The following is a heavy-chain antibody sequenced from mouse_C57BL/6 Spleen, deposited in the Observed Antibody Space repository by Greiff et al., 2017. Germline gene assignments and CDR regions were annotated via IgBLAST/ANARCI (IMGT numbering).Heavy chain of an antibody. CDR1: GYTFTSYW. Sequence: QVQLQQPGAELVRPGSSVKLSCKASGYTFTSYWMDWVKQRPGQGLEWIGNIYPSDSETHYNQKFKDKATLTVDKSSSTAYMQLSSLTSEDSAVYYCARVWGDYFDYWGQGTTLTVSS. CDR2: IYPSDSET. J-gene: IGHJ2*01. D-gene: IGHD4-1*01. CDR3: ARVWGDYFDY. V-gene: IGHV1-61*01.